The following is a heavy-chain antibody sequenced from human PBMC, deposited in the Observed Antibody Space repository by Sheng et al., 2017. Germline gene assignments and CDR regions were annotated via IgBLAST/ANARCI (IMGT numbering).Heavy chain of an antibody. J-gene: IGHJ4*02. D-gene: IGHD1-26*01. CDR2: SYNGGKT. CDR1: GVTVMSNY. Sequence: EVQLLDSGGGLIQPGGSLRLSCAASGVTVMSNYISWVRQAPGKGLEWVSVSYNGGKTYYADSVKGRFTISRDNSKSTVYLQMNNLRAEDTAVYYCARDKSPVGAFWYWGQGNAGHRLL. CDR3: ARDKSPVGAFWY. V-gene: IGHV3-53*01.